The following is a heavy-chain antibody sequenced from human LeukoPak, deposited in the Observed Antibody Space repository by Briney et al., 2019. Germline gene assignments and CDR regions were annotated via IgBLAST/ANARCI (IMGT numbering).Heavy chain of an antibody. CDR1: GFTFSRYW. V-gene: IGHV3-7*02. CDR2: IKQDGSEK. D-gene: IGHD2-15*01. CDR3: STEAYCGGGSCPAY. J-gene: IGHJ4*02. Sequence: PGGSLRLSCAASGFTFSRYWMNWVRQAPGKGLEWVANIKQDGSEKYYVDSVKGRFTISRDNAKKSLYLQMNSLRAEDTAVYYCSTEAYCGGGSCPAYWGQGTLVTVSS.